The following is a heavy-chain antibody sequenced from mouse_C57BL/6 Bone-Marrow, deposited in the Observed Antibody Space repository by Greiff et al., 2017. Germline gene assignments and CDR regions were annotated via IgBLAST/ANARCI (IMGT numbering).Heavy chain of an antibody. Sequence: VKLQQPGAELVRPGSSVKLSCKASGYTFTSYWMDWVKQRPGQGLEWIGNIYPSDSETHYNQKFKDKATLTVDKSSSTAYMQLSILTSEDSAVYYCARLPLLDDWGQGTTLPVSS. V-gene: IGHV1-61*01. CDR1: GYTFTSYW. CDR2: IYPSDSET. CDR3: ARLPLLDD. J-gene: IGHJ2*01.